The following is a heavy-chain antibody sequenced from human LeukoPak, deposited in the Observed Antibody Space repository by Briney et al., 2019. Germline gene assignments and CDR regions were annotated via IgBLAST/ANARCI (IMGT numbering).Heavy chain of an antibody. CDR2: VNSDGTST. J-gene: IGHJ4*02. V-gene: IGHV3-74*03. Sequence: GGSLRLSCAAAQSTFYSHWMRWVRLVPGKGLAWVSRVNSDGTSTTYADSVKGRFTVSRDNAQNTLYLQMDSLRVDDTAVYYCAAGGFSGFDHWGQGILVTVSS. CDR1: QSTFYSHW. CDR3: AAGGFSGFDH. D-gene: IGHD4-23*01.